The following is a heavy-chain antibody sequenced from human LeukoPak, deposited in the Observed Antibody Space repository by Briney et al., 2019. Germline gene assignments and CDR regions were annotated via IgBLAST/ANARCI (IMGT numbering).Heavy chain of an antibody. CDR2: IKPDSGVT. V-gene: IGHV1-2*02. J-gene: IGHJ4*02. Sequence: APVKVSCKSSGYTFTDYYMHWVRQAPGQGLEWMGWIKPDSGVTNYAQKFRGRVTMTRDTSISTAYMELSSLKSDDTAVYYCARDLDSSSSLDYWGQGTLVTVSS. D-gene: IGHD6-6*01. CDR1: GYTFTDYY. CDR3: ARDLDSSSSLDY.